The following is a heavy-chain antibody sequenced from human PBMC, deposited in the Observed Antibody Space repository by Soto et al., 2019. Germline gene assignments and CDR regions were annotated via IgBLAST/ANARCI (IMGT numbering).Heavy chain of an antibody. V-gene: IGHV5-51*01. CDR1: GYSFTSYW. CDR3: AIAPSSSSSWYGYNYHGMDV. Sequence: GESLKISCKGSGYSFTSYWIGWVRQMPGKGLEWMGIIYPGDSDTRYSPSFQGQVTISADKSISTAYLQWSSLKASDTAMYYCAIAPSSSSSWYGYNYHGMDVWGQRTTVTVSS. D-gene: IGHD6-13*01. J-gene: IGHJ6*02. CDR2: IYPGDSDT.